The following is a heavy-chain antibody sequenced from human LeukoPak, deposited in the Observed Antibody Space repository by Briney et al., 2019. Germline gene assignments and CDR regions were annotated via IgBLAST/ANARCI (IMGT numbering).Heavy chain of an antibody. J-gene: IGHJ3*02. V-gene: IGHV4-31*03. CDR1: GGSISSGGYY. Sequence: PSQTLSLTCTVSGGSISSGGYYWSWIRQHPGKGLEWIGYIYYSGSTYYNPSLKSRVTISVDTSKNQFSLKLSSVTAADTAVYYCARGPRRWLQFSVSDAFDIWGQGTMVTVSS. CDR3: ARGPRRWLQFSVSDAFDI. D-gene: IGHD5-24*01. CDR2: IYYSGST.